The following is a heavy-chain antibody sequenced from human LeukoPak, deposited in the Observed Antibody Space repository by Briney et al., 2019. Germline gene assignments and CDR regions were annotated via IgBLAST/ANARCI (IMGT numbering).Heavy chain of an antibody. D-gene: IGHD3-9*01. J-gene: IGHJ4*02. CDR2: IYYSGST. CDR3: ARDYDILTGSSAVDY. CDR1: GGSISSGSYY. Sequence: SETLSLTCTVSGGSISSGSYYWGWIRQPPGKGLEWIGSIYYSGSTYYNPSLKSRVTISVDTSKNQFSLKLSSVTAADTAVYYCARDYDILTGSSAVDYWGQGTLVTVSS. V-gene: IGHV4-39*02.